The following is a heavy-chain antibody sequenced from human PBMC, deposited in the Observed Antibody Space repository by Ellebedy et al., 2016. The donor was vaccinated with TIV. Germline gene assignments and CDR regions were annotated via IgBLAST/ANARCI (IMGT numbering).Heavy chain of an antibody. CDR1: GFNFNSYA. V-gene: IGHV3-30*04. Sequence: GESLKIPCAAPGFNFNSYALHWVRQAPGKGLEWVSLISYHGSDKYYADSVKGRFTISRDNSKNTLDLQMNNLRTEDTAVYYCARDPDAFGDQYFGLWGQGTLVIVSS. CDR2: ISYHGSDK. D-gene: IGHD3-10*01. J-gene: IGHJ4*02. CDR3: ARDPDAFGDQYFGL.